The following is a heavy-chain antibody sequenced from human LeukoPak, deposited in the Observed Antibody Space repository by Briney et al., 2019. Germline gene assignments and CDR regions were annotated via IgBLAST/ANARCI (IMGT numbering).Heavy chain of an antibody. CDR3: AKDGEMATITGY. D-gene: IGHD5-24*01. V-gene: IGHV3-11*01. J-gene: IGHJ4*02. CDR1: GFTLSDYY. Sequence: GGSLRLSCAASGFTLSDYYMIWLRQAPGKGLECVSYISSSDSTIYYTDSVKGRFTISRDNSKNTLFLQMNSLRAEDTAVYYCAKDGEMATITGYWGQGTLVTVSS. CDR2: ISSSDSTI.